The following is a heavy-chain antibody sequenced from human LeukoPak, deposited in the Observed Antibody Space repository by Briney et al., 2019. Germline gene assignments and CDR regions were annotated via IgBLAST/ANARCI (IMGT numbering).Heavy chain of an antibody. CDR2: IYYNEIT. D-gene: IGHD6-13*01. CDR1: GGSMNSYY. CDR3: ARGVYIAAAQYGY. Sequence: SETLSLTCTVSGGSMNSYYWTWIRQPPGKGLEWIGYIYYNEITNYNPSLKSRVTISVDTSRNQFSLKLTSVTAADTAVYYCARGVYIAAAQYGYWGQGTLVTVSS. V-gene: IGHV4-59*01. J-gene: IGHJ4*02.